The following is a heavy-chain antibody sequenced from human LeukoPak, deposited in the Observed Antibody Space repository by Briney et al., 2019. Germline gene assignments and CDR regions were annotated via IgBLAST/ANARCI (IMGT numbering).Heavy chain of an antibody. J-gene: IGHJ5*02. V-gene: IGHV4-34*01. Sequence: SETLSLTCAVYSGSFSGYYWTWFRQPPGKGLEWIGEFNHSWGAKYNPSLKSRATISVDTSKNHLSLSLNSVTAADTAVYYCARSILTGYYIRDEGWFDPWGQGTLVTVSS. CDR3: ARSILTGYYIRDEGWFDP. CDR1: SGSFSGYY. CDR2: FNHSWGA. D-gene: IGHD3-9*01.